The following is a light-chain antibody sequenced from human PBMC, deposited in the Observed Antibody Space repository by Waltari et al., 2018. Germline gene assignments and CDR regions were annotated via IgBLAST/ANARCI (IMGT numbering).Light chain of an antibody. V-gene: IGLV3-21*02. Sequence: SYELTQPRSVSVSPGQTARITCVGDNIGSKTGQWYQQKPSQAPVLVMYGDTERPSGIPERFSGSNSGNTATLTISGVEAGDEADYYCQVWDNNGASFGGGTRLTVL. CDR1: NIGSKT. CDR2: GDT. J-gene: IGLJ2*01. CDR3: QVWDNNGAS.